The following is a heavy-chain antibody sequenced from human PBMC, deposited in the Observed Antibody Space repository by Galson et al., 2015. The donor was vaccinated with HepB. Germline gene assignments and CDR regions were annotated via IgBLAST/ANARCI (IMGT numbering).Heavy chain of an antibody. D-gene: IGHD2-2*02. J-gene: IGHJ6*02. CDR3: ASNLDIVVVPAAIPNNNYYYYGMDV. Sequence: SLRLSCAASGFTFSSYSMNWVRQAPGKGLEWVSYISSSSSTIYYADSVKGRFTTSRDNAKNSLYLQMNSLRAEDTAVYYCASNLDIVVVPAAIPNNNYYYYGMDVWGQGTTVT. CDR2: ISSSSSTI. CDR1: GFTFSSYS. V-gene: IGHV3-48*04.